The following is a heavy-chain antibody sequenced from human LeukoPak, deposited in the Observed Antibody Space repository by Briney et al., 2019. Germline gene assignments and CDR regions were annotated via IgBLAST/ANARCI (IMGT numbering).Heavy chain of an antibody. CDR2: IKSKTDGETP. CDR3: TTDLGTYYHGSQRLIPIDY. CDR1: GFTFTNAW. J-gene: IGHJ4*02. Sequence: GGSLRLSCVDSGFTFTNAWMSWVCQAPGKGLEWIGRIKSKTDGETPNYAEPVRGRFTISRDDSKSAVYLQMNSLKIEDTAVYYCTTDLGTYYHGSQRLIPIDYWGQGTLVTVSS. V-gene: IGHV3-15*01. D-gene: IGHD3-10*01.